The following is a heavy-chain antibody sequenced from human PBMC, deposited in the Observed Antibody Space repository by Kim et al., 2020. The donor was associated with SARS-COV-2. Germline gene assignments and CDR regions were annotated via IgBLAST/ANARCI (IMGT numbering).Heavy chain of an antibody. CDR3: ARGAVAGGRGWFDP. D-gene: IGHD6-19*01. Sequence: NPSLKSRVTISVDTSKNQFSLKLSSVTAADTAVYYCARGAVAGGRGWFDPWGQGTLVTVSS. V-gene: IGHV4-59*09. J-gene: IGHJ5*02.